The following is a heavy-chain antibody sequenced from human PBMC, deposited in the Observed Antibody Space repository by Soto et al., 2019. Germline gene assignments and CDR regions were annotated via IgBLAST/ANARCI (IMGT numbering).Heavy chain of an antibody. CDR2: VSGRGGDT. J-gene: IGHJ4*02. Sequence: EVHRLQSGGGLVQPGGSLRLSCAASGFSFSSFALSWVRQSPGKGLEWVAAVSGRGGDTYYANSVKGRFTISRENSQNTLFLQMNSLRAEDSAIYYCAKDPNYDCWSGFSECYVDYWGEGTLVTVSS. D-gene: IGHD3-3*01. V-gene: IGHV3-23*01. CDR1: GFSFSSFA. CDR3: AKDPNYDCWSGFSECYVDY.